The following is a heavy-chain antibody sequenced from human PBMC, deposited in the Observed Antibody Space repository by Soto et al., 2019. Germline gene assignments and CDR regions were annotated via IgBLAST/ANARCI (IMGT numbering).Heavy chain of an antibody. J-gene: IGHJ5*02. D-gene: IGHD2-2*01. CDR3: ARLGFYYQSLDP. CDR1: GGSISSSSYY. CDR2: IYYSGST. Sequence: PSETLSLTCTVSGGSISSSSYYWGWIRQPPGKGLEWIGSIYYSGSTYYNPSLKSRVTISVDTSKNQFSLKLRSVTAADTAVYYCARLGFYYQSLDPWGHGTLVTVSS. V-gene: IGHV4-39*01.